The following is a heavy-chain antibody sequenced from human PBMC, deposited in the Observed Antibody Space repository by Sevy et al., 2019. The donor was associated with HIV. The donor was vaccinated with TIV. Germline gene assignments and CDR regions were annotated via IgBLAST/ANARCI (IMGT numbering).Heavy chain of an antibody. CDR1: GYTFTGYY. V-gene: IGHV1-2*02. J-gene: IGHJ5*02. CDR2: INPNSGGT. Sequence: ASVKVSCKASGYTFTGYYMHWVRQAPGQGLEWMGWINPNSGGTNYAQKFQGRVTMTRDTSISTAYMDLGRLRSDDTAVYYCARERVYCSGGSCKPGGWFDPWGQGTLVTVSS. D-gene: IGHD2-15*01. CDR3: ARERVYCSGGSCKPGGWFDP.